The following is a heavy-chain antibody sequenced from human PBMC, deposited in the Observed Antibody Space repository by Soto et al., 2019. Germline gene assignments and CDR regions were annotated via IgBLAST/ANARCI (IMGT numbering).Heavy chain of an antibody. V-gene: IGHV1-18*01. CDR2: ISAYNGNT. J-gene: IGHJ4*02. Sequence: QVQLVQSGAEVKKPGASVKVSCKASGYSFTSYVISWVRQAPGQGLEWMGWISAYNGNTNYAQKLQGRVTMTTDTSTSTAYMELTSLRSDDTAVYYCARDLPSLPYSGSMIDYWGQGTLVTVSS. D-gene: IGHD1-26*01. CDR3: ARDLPSLPYSGSMIDY. CDR1: GYSFTSYV.